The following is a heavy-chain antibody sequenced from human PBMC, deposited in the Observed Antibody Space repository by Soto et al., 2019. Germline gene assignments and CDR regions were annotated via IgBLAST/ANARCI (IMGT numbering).Heavy chain of an antibody. CDR3: ARVTGRYYYGMDV. J-gene: IGHJ6*02. V-gene: IGHV4-34*01. CDR2: INHSGST. Sequence: SETLSLTCAVYGGSFSGYYWSWIRQPPGKGLEWIGEINHSGSTNYNPSLKSRVTISVDTSKNQFSLKLSSVTAADTAVYYCARVTGRYYYGMDVWGQGTTVTSP. CDR1: GGSFSGYY.